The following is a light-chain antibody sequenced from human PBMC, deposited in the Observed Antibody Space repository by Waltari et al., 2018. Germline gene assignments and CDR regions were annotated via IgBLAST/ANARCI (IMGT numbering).Light chain of an antibody. J-gene: IGKJ2*01. CDR1: QAIKDD. CDR2: EAS. V-gene: IGKV1-6*01. Sequence: IQMTQSPSSLSAFVGDRVTITCRASQAIKDDLGWYQVKPGKAPQLLIFEASSLQSGVTSRFSGSGYGTHFTLTISSLQPEDSATYYCFQDSGYPHTFGQGTKLEIK. CDR3: FQDSGYPHT.